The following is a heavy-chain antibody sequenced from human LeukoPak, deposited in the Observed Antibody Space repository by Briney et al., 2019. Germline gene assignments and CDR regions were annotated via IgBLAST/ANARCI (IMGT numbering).Heavy chain of an antibody. CDR1: GFTFDDYA. Sequence: GRSLRLSCAASGFTFDDYAMHWVRQAPGKGLEWVSGISWNSGSIGYADSVKGRFTISRDNAKNSLYLQMNSLRAEDTAVYYCARKGDGYYYGSGSPHGMDVWGQGTTVTVSS. CDR3: ARKGDGYYYGSGSPHGMDV. CDR2: ISWNSGSI. J-gene: IGHJ6*02. D-gene: IGHD3-10*01. V-gene: IGHV3-9*01.